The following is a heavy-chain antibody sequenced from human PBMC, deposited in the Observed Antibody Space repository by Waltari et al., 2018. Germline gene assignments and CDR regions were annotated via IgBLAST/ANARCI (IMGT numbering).Heavy chain of an antibody. CDR1: GYTFTSYY. Sequence: QVQLVQSGAEVKKPGASVKVSCKASGYTFTSYYMHWVRQAPGQGLEWMGIINPRGGSTSDAQKFQGRVTMTRDTSTSTVYMELSSLRSEDTAVYYCARARLYCSGGSCYRGVFDYWGQGTLVTVSS. V-gene: IGHV1-46*01. CDR2: INPRGGST. J-gene: IGHJ4*02. D-gene: IGHD2-15*01. CDR3: ARARLYCSGGSCYRGVFDY.